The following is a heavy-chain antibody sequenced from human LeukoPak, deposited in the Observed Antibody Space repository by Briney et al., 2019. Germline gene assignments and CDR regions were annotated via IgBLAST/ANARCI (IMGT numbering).Heavy chain of an antibody. J-gene: IGHJ4*02. D-gene: IGHD2-21*01. V-gene: IGHV4-34*01. CDR2: INHSGST. CDR3: ASDWDEVAG. CDR1: GGSFSGYY. Sequence: SETLSLTCAVYGGSFSGYYWSWIRQPPEKGLEWIGEINHSGSTNYNPSLKSRVTISVDTSKNQFSLKLSSVTAADTAVYYCASDWDEVAGWGQGTLVTVSS.